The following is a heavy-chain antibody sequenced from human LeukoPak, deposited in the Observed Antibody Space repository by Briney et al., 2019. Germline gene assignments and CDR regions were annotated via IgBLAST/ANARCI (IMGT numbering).Heavy chain of an antibody. D-gene: IGHD2-2*02. V-gene: IGHV4-4*02. Sequence: SGTLSLTCGVSGGSISNTNWWTWVRQPPGKGLEWIGEVNLQGSTNYNPSLKSRVAISADTFKNHFSLKLTSVTAADTAVYYCATAPILRGEGGEHYKYGMDVWGQGTTVIVSS. J-gene: IGHJ6*02. CDR3: ATAPILRGEGGEHYKYGMDV. CDR1: GGSISNTNW. CDR2: VNLQGST.